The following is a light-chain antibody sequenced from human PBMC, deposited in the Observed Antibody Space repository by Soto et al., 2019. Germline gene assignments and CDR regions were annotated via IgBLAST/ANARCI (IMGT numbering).Light chain of an antibody. CDR1: QSVTNSY. CDR3: QQYGATPGT. Sequence: EIVLTQSPDTLSLSPGERLTLSCRASQSVTNSYLAWYQQKPGQGPRLLIHGASSRATGTPDRFSGSGSGTDFTLTISRLEPEDFAVYYCQQYGATPGTFGQGTKLDIK. CDR2: GAS. J-gene: IGKJ1*01. V-gene: IGKV3-20*01.